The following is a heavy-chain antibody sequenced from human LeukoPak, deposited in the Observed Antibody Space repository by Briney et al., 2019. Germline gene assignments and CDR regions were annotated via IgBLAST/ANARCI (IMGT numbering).Heavy chain of an antibody. J-gene: IGHJ6*02. V-gene: IGHV3-23*01. Sequence: PGGSLRLSCAASGFIFSNYAMNWVRQAPGKGLEWVSAISGSAGSTYYADSVKGRFTISRDNSKNTLYLQMNSLRAEDTAVYYCAKPDYYYGSGTSTYFGMDVWGQGTTVIVSS. CDR3: AKPDYYYGSGTSTYFGMDV. D-gene: IGHD3-10*01. CDR2: ISGSAGST. CDR1: GFIFSNYA.